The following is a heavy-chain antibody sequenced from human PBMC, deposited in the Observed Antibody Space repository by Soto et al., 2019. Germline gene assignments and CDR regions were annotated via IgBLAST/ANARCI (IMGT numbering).Heavy chain of an antibody. CDR2: IRGSGGST. V-gene: IGHV3-23*01. D-gene: IGHD2-21*02. CDR3: AKGRDAPEYFQH. J-gene: IGHJ1*01. CDR1: GFTFDDYT. Sequence: GGSLRLSCAASGFTFDDYTMHWVRQAPGKGLEWVSLIRGSGGSTYYADSVKGRFTISRDNTKNSLYLQMNSLRAEDTAVYYCAKGRDAPEYFQHWGQGTLVTVSS.